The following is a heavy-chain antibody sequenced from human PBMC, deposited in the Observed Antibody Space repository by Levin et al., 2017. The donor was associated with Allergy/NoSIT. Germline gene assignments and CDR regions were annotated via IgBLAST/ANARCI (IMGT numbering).Heavy chain of an antibody. V-gene: IGHV3-33*01. D-gene: IGHD2-2*01. J-gene: IGHJ6*03. CDR2: IWYDGSNK. CDR1: GFTFSSYG. CDR3: ARDCYREYQLLWGYYYYYYMDG. Sequence: GGSLRLSCAASGFTFSSYGMHWVRQAPGKGLEWVAVIWYDGSNKYYADSVKGRFTISRDNSKNTLYLQMNSLRAEDTAVYYCARDCYREYQLLWGYYYYYYMDGWGKGTTVTVSS.